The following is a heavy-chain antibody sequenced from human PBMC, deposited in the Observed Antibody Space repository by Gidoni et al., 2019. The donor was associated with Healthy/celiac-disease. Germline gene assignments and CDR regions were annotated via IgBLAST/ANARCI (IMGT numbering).Heavy chain of an antibody. D-gene: IGHD3-22*01. V-gene: IGHV3-48*02. CDR3: ERDSAPSYDSSGYYWGDDFDI. CDR1: GFPFSSYS. Sequence: LRLSCAASGFPFSSYSMNWLRQAPGKGLEWVSYISSSSSTIYYADSVKGRFTIPRDNAKNSLYLQMNSLRDEDTDVYYCERDSAPSYDSSGYYWGDDFDIWGQGTMVTVSS. J-gene: IGHJ3*02. CDR2: ISSSSSTI.